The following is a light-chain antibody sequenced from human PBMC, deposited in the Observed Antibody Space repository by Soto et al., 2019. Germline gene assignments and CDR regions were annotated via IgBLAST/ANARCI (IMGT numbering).Light chain of an antibody. CDR2: DAS. J-gene: IGKJ1*01. V-gene: IGKV1-9*01. CDR3: QQYNNYWT. CDR1: DDITNY. Sequence: IQLTQSPSSLSASVGDRVTVTCRASDDITNYLAWYQQKAGKAPKLLIYDASTLYSGVPSRFSGSGSATEFTLTISSLQPDDFATYYCQQYNNYWTFGQGTKVDIK.